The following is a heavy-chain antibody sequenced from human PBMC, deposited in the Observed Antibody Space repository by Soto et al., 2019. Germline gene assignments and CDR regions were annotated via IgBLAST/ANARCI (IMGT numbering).Heavy chain of an antibody. D-gene: IGHD5-18*01. CDR2: IYYSGST. J-gene: IGHJ5*02. V-gene: IGHV4-39*01. Sequence: TLNLNFDFICFSILSDIFSWVFSRQPPGKGLEWIGSIYYSGSTYYNPSLKSRVTVSVDTSKNQFSLKLSSVTAADTAVYYCATHPEGWHSYGPFNWFDPWGQG. CDR3: ATHPEGWHSYGPFNWFDP. CDR1: CFSILSDIFS.